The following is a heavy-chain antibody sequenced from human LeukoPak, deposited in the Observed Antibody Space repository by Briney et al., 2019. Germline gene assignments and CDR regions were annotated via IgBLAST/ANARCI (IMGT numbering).Heavy chain of an antibody. CDR3: ARGEWSGYFGMDV. Sequence: PSQTLSLTCTVSGGSISSGDYYWSWIRQPPGKGLEWIGYIYYSGSTYYNPSLKSRVTISVDTSKNQFSLKLGSVTAADTAVYYCARGEWSGYFGMDVWGRGTTVTVSS. D-gene: IGHD3-3*01. CDR2: IYYSGST. CDR1: GGSISSGDYY. V-gene: IGHV4-30-4*08. J-gene: IGHJ6*03.